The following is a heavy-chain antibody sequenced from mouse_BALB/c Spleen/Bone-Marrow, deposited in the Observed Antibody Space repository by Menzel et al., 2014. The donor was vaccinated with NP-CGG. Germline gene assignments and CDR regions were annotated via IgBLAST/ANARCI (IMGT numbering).Heavy chain of an antibody. J-gene: IGHJ4*01. D-gene: IGHD2-4*01. Sequence: QVQLQQSGAVLGMPGASVKMSCKASGYTFTDNWMYWVKQRPGQGLEWIGAIDTSDSYTNFNQKFMGKASLTVDASSSTAYMQVSSLTSDDPAVYYCARGGHDFSLDYWGQGTSVTVSS. CDR2: IDTSDSYT. V-gene: IGHV1-69*01. CDR3: ARGGHDFSLDY. CDR1: GYTFTDNW.